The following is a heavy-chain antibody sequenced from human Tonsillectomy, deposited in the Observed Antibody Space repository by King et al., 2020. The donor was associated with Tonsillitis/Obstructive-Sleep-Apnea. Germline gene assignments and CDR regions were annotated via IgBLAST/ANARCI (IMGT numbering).Heavy chain of an antibody. D-gene: IGHD2-2*01. CDR1: GGSISSSSYY. CDR2: IYYSENT. V-gene: IGHV4-39*01. Sequence: QLQESGPGLVKPSETLSLTCTVSGGSISSSSYYWGWIRQPPGKGLDWIGTIYYSENTYYNPSLKSRVTISVDTSKNQFSLKLSSVTAADTAVYYCARHGSVIVLVPADIEWVGYSCYYMDVWGKGTTVTVSS. CDR3: ARHGSVIVLVPADIEWVGYSCYYMDV. J-gene: IGHJ6*03.